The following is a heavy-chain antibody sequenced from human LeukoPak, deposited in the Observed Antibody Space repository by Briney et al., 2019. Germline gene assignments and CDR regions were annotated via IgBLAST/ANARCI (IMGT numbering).Heavy chain of an antibody. D-gene: IGHD3-22*01. V-gene: IGHV3-66*01. CDR2: IYSDGTR. Sequence: SGGSLRLSCAASGFTVSSNYMSWVRQAPGKGLEWVSLIYSDGTRYYADSVKGRFTIFRDSSKNTLFLQMSSLRAEDTAVYYCARDVRKTMSYYYHSSGYSDFWGQGTLVTVSS. CDR3: ARDVRKTMSYYYHSSGYSDF. J-gene: IGHJ4*02. CDR1: GFTVSSNY.